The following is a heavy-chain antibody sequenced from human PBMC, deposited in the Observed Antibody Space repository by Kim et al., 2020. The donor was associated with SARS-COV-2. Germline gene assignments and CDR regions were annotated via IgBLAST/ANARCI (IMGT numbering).Heavy chain of an antibody. V-gene: IGHV3-30*18. D-gene: IGHD1-26*01. CDR2: ISYDGSNK. J-gene: IGHJ4*02. CDR3: AKDRRIVGATHLDY. CDR1: GFTFSSYG. Sequence: GGSLRLSCAASGFTFSSYGMHWVRQAPGKGLEWVAVISYDGSNKYYADSVKGRFTISRDNSKNTLYLQMNSLRAEDTAVYYCAKDRRIVGATHLDYWGQGTLVTVSS.